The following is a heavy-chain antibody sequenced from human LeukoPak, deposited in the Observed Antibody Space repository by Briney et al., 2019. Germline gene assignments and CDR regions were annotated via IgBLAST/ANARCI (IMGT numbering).Heavy chain of an antibody. J-gene: IGHJ6*03. CDR3: ASGGDLGDGDYYYYYMDV. V-gene: IGHV1-69*13. CDR1: GGPFSSYA. CDR2: IIPIFGTA. Sequence: SVKVSCKASGGPFSSYAISWVRQAPGQGLEWMGGIIPIFGTANYAQKFQARVTIIADESTNTAYMELSSLRSEDTAVYYCASGGDLGDGDYYYYYMDVWGKGTTVTISS. D-gene: IGHD3-10*01.